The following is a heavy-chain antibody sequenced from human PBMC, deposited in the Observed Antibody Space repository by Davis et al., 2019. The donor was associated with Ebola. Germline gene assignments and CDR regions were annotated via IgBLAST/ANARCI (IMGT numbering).Heavy chain of an antibody. V-gene: IGHV3-48*03. Sequence: GGSLRLSCAASGFTFSSYEMNWVRQAPGKGLEWVSYISSSGSTIYYADSVKGRFTISRDNAKNSLYLQMNSLRAEDTAVYYCAKSGGEYQLLNSMDYWGQGTLVTVSS. J-gene: IGHJ4*02. D-gene: IGHD2-2*01. CDR2: ISSSGSTI. CDR3: AKSGGEYQLLNSMDY. CDR1: GFTFSSYE.